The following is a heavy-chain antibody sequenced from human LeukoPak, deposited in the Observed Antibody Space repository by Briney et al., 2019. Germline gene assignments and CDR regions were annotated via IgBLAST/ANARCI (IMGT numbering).Heavy chain of an antibody. V-gene: IGHV5-51*01. CDR3: ARLGGLTGLNYPDY. D-gene: IGHD3-10*01. J-gene: IGHJ4*02. CDR2: IYPGDSDT. Sequence: GESLKISCQGSGYSFASYWIAWVRQVPGKGLEWMGIIYPGDSDTRYSPSFQGQVTISADKSITAAYLQWSSLKASDTAMYYCARLGGLTGLNYPDYWGQGTLVTVSS. CDR1: GYSFASYW.